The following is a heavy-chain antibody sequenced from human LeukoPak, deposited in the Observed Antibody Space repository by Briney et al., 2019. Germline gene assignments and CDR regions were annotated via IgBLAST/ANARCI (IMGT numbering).Heavy chain of an antibody. J-gene: IGHJ4*02. Sequence: SETLSLTCSVSGGSISSSGYFWDWIRQPPGKGLEWIGSVYYSGTTSYNPSLKSRVTISVDTSKNQFSLRLTSAPAADTGVYYCARRRTWSGYDYWGQGTLVTVSP. CDR2: VYYSGTT. CDR1: GGSISSSGYF. CDR3: ARRRTWSGYDY. D-gene: IGHD3-3*01. V-gene: IGHV4-39*01.